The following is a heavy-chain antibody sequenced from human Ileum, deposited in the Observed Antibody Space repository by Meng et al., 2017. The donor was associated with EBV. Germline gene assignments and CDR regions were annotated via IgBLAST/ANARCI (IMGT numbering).Heavy chain of an antibody. V-gene: IGHV4-39*01. CDR1: GGSISSSDLY. Sequence: LQLPQSRPGLVKPSETLSLTCTVSGGSISSSDLYWCWTRQPPGKGLEWIGSLYFSGSTYSNPSLESRVTISVDTSNTQFSLKLSSVTAADTAVYYCARRGYSSGWYAYDYWGQGTLVTVSS. D-gene: IGHD6-19*01. J-gene: IGHJ4*02. CDR2: LYFSGST. CDR3: ARRGYSSGWYAYDY.